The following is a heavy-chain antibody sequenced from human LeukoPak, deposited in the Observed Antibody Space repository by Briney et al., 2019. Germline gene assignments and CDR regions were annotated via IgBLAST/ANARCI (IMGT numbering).Heavy chain of an antibody. CDR3: ARDTGYYFGSGNYLYYFDY. J-gene: IGHJ4*02. CDR1: GGAISSYY. D-gene: IGHD3-10*01. Sequence: PSETLSLTCTVFGGAISSYYWSWIRQPAGKGLEWIGRMYTSGSTNYNHSLKSRVTMSVDTSKNQFSLKLSSVPAADTAVYYCARDTGYYFGSGNYLYYFDYWGQGTLVTVSS. V-gene: IGHV4-4*07. CDR2: MYTSGST.